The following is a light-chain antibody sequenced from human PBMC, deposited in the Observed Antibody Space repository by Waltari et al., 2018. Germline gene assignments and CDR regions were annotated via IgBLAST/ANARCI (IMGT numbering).Light chain of an antibody. J-gene: IGLJ1*01. CDR2: EDT. CDR3: YSSDSTGLRV. Sequence: YELTQPPSVSVSPGQTARITCSGHELPRKYAYWFQQKSGQAPRLVMYEDTKRPSGIPGRFSGSSSGTVATLTISGAQVDDEADYYCYSSDSTGLRVFGGGTTVVVL. CDR1: ELPRKY. V-gene: IGLV3-10*01.